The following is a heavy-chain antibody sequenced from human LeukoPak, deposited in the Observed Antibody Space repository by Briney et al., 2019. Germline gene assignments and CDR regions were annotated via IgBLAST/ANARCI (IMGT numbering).Heavy chain of an antibody. CDR2: ISYDGSNK. CDR3: AKNTYVWSWLVIRPTSGYFDY. CDR1: GFTFSSYG. J-gene: IGHJ4*02. V-gene: IGHV3-30*18. Sequence: GGSLRLSCAASGFTFSSYGMHWVRQAPGKGLEWVALISYDGSNKYYADSVKGRFTISRDNSKNTLYLQMNSLRAEDTAVYYCAKNTYVWSWLVIRPTSGYFDYWGQGTLVTVSS. D-gene: IGHD6-19*01.